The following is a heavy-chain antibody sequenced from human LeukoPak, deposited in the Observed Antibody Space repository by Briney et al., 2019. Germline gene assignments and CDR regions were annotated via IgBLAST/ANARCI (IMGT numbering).Heavy chain of an antibody. V-gene: IGHV4-59*01. CDR1: GGSIISFY. CDR3: ARDGYGDRNFDY. CDR2: IYYSGST. Sequence: PSETLSLTCTVSGGSIISFYWSWIRQPPGKGLEWIGYIYYSGSTNYNPSLKSRVSISVDTSKNQFSLNPSSVTAADTAVYYCARDGYGDRNFDYWGQGTLVTVSS. D-gene: IGHD4-17*01. J-gene: IGHJ4*02.